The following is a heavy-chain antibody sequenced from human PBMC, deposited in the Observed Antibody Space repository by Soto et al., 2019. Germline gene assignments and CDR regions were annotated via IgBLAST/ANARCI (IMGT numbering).Heavy chain of an antibody. J-gene: IGHJ4*02. Sequence: ASVKVSFKASGYTFTSYGISWVRQAPGQGLEWMGWISAYNGNTNYAQKLQGRVTMTTDTSTSTAYMELRSLRTDDTAVYYCARVSDILTGYYKGRYFDYWGQGTLVTVSS. CDR2: ISAYNGNT. V-gene: IGHV1-18*04. CDR3: ARVSDILTGYYKGRYFDY. CDR1: GYTFTSYG. D-gene: IGHD3-9*01.